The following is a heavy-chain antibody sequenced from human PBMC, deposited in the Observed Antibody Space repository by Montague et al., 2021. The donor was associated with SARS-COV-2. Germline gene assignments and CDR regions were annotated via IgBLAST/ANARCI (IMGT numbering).Heavy chain of an antibody. CDR1: GFTFSNIW. V-gene: IGHV3-7*01. Sequence: SLRLSCAASGFTFSNIWMSWVRQAPGKGLEWVANIKPDESEKNYVDSVKGRFSISRDNAKNSLYLQMDNLRAEDTAIYYCAKNGGAHGLDVWGHGTSVSVSS. CDR3: AKNGGAHGLDV. J-gene: IGHJ6*02. CDR2: IKPDESEK. D-gene: IGHD4-23*01.